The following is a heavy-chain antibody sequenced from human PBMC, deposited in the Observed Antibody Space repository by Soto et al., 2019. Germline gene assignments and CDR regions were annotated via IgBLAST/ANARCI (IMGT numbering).Heavy chain of an antibody. CDR1: GGSISRENW. J-gene: IGHJ4*02. Sequence: QVQLQESGPGLVKSSETLSLTCAVSGGSISRENWWNWVRQPPGKGLEWIGEIHHTESTNYNPSLQSRVTISVDKSRELFSLRLSSVTAADTAVYYCARRMRAGRYYDAGDYWGQGILVTVTS. CDR2: IHHTEST. CDR3: ARRMRAGRYYDAGDY. V-gene: IGHV4-4*02. D-gene: IGHD3-22*01.